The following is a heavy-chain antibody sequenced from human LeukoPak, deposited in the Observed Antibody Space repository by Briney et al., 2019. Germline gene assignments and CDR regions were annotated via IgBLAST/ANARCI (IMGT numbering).Heavy chain of an antibody. D-gene: IGHD3-10*02. J-gene: IGHJ6*04. Sequence: GGSLRLSCGGSGFTFSTYGMSWVRQAPGKGLGWVSYIRSCGSPIYYADSVKGRYTISRHNDKHSLYEQLNSVRDEDTAVCYGAGHGIAMIGGVWGKGTTVTISS. V-gene: IGHV3-48*02. CDR3: AGHGIAMIGGV. CDR1: GFTFSTYG. CDR2: IRSCGSPI.